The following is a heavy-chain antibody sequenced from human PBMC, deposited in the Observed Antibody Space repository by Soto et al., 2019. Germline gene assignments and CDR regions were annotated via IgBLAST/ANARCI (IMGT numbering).Heavy chain of an antibody. V-gene: IGHV1-46*01. CDR2: INPSGGST. Sequence: ASVKVSCKASGYTFTSYYMHWVRQAPGQGLEWMGIINPSGGSTSYAQKFQGRVTMTRDTSTSTVYMELSSPRSEDTAVYYCARDPYYYDSSGPDYYYYGMDVWGQGTTVTVSS. D-gene: IGHD3-22*01. CDR3: ARDPYYYDSSGPDYYYYGMDV. CDR1: GYTFTSYY. J-gene: IGHJ6*02.